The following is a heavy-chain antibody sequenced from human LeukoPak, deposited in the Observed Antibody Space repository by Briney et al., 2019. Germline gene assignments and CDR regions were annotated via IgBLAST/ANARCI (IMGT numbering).Heavy chain of an antibody. J-gene: IGHJ3*01. Sequence: GGSLRLSCAASGFTVSSNYMSWVRQAPGKGLEWVSVIYPGGSTYYADSVKGRFTISRDNSKNTLYLQMNSLRVEDTAVYYCTGRGLYSSSWWAFDVWGQGTVVTVSS. V-gene: IGHV3-53*01. CDR2: IYPGGST. CDR3: TGRGLYSSSWWAFDV. CDR1: GFTVSSNY. D-gene: IGHD6-13*01.